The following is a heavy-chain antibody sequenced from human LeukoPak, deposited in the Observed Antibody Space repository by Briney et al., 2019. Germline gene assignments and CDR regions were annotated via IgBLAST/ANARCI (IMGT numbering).Heavy chain of an antibody. Sequence: SETLSLTCAVYGGSFSGYYWSWIRQPPGKGLEWIGEINHSGSTNYNPSLKSRVTISVDTSKNQFSLKLSSVTAADTAVYYCARGVNDFDYWGQGTLVAVSS. CDR3: ARGVNDFDY. J-gene: IGHJ4*02. CDR2: INHSGST. D-gene: IGHD3-16*02. V-gene: IGHV4-34*01. CDR1: GGSFSGYY.